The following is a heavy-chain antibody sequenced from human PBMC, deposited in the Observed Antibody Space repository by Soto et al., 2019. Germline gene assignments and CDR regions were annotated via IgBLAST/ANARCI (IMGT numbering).Heavy chain of an antibody. V-gene: IGHV3-23*01. D-gene: IGHD2-21*01. CDR2: ISGSGGST. CDR3: VNRIRTYGGMDV. J-gene: IGHJ6*02. Sequence: EVQLLESGGGLVQPGGSLRLSSAASGFTFSSYAMSWVRQAPGKGLEWVSAISGSGGSTYYADSVKGRFTISRDNSKNTLYLQMNSLRAEDTAVYYCVNRIRTYGGMDVWGQGTTVTVSS. CDR1: GFTFSSYA.